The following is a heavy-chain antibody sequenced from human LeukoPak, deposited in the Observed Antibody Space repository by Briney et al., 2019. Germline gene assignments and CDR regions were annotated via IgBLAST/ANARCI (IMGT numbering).Heavy chain of an antibody. V-gene: IGHV3-23*01. Sequence: GGSLRLSCAASGFTLSSYAMSWVRQAPGKGLEWVSAISGSGGSTYYADSVKGRFTISRDNSKNTLYLQMNSLRAEDTAVYYCAKVKYQLLSPYFDYWGQGTLVTVSS. CDR2: ISGSGGST. CDR1: GFTLSSYA. J-gene: IGHJ4*02. CDR3: AKVKYQLLSPYFDY. D-gene: IGHD2-2*01.